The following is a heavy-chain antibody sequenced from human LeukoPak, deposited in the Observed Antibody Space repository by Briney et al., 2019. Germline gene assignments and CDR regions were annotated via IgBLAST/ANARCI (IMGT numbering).Heavy chain of an antibody. D-gene: IGHD2-15*01. V-gene: IGHV1-18*01. CDR3: ARVVWDCSGGSCYSEATRQGDWYFDL. J-gene: IGHJ2*01. CDR2: ISAYNGNT. CDR1: GYTFSSYG. Sequence: GASVKVSCKASGYTFSSYGFTWVRQAPGQGLEWMGWISAYNGNTKYAQKLQGRVTMTRDTSTSTVYMELSSLRSEDTAVYYCARVVWDCSGGSCYSEATRQGDWYFDLWGRGTLVSVSS.